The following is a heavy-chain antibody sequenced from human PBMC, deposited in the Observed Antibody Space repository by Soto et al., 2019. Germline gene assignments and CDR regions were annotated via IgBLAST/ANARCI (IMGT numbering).Heavy chain of an antibody. J-gene: IGHJ6*02. D-gene: IGHD6-19*01. Sequence: QVQLQESGPGLVKPSETLSLTCTVSGGSISSYYWSWIRQPPGKGLEWIGYIYYSGSTNYNPSLKRRVTISVDTSKNQFSLKLSSVTAADTAVYYCARDRGAVAPMSDYYYYGMDVWGQGTTVTVSS. CDR3: ARDRGAVAPMSDYYYYGMDV. CDR2: IYYSGST. V-gene: IGHV4-59*01. CDR1: GGSISSYY.